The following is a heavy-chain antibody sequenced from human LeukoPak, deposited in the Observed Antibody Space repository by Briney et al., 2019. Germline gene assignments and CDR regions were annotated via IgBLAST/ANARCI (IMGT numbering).Heavy chain of an antibody. CDR2: IIPILGIA. V-gene: IGHV1-69*04. Sequence: SVKVSCKASGGTFSSYAISWVRQAPGQGLEWMGRIIPILGIANYAQKFQGRVTFTRNTSISTAYMELSSLRSDDTAVYYCARDKRGDAFDMWGQGTMVTVSS. J-gene: IGHJ3*02. CDR3: ARDKRGDAFDM. CDR1: GGTFSSYA.